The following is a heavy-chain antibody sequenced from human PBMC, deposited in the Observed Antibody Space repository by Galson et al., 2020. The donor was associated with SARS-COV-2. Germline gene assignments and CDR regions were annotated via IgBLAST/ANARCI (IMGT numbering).Heavy chain of an antibody. J-gene: IGHJ4*02. Sequence: SETLSLTCAVHGGTFSNYYWNWIRQPPGKGLEWIAEINHSGKTNFNPSLENRVTMSVDTSKNQVSLQLKSVTAADTAMYYCARGGLRYYDWLPGPDYFDYWGQGTVVTVSS. CDR2: INHSGKT. CDR1: GGTFSNYY. V-gene: IGHV4-34*01. D-gene: IGHD3-9*01. CDR3: ARGGLRYYDWLPGPDYFDY.